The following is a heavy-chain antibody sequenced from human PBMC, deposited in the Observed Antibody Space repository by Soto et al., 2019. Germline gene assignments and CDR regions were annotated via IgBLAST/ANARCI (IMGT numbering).Heavy chain of an antibody. CDR1: GYTFTSYY. CDR2: INPSGGST. D-gene: IGHD4-17*01. V-gene: IGHV1-46*03. CDR3: ARVRLTGGDYGDYRKVPLYGMDV. Sequence: QVQLVQSGAEVKKPGASVKVSCKASGYTFTSYYMHWVRQAPGQGLEWMGIINPSGGSTSYAQKFRGRVTMTRDTSTSTVYMELSSLRSEDTAVYYCARVRLTGGDYGDYRKVPLYGMDVWGQGTTVTVSS. J-gene: IGHJ6*02.